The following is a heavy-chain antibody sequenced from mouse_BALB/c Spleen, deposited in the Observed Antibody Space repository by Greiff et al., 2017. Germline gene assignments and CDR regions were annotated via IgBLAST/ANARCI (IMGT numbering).Heavy chain of an antibody. V-gene: IGHV2-9*02. CDR3: ARDRAYDGYSLAY. CDR1: GFSLTSYG. J-gene: IGHJ3*01. CDR2: IWAGGST. D-gene: IGHD2-3*01. Sequence: VKLQESGPGLVAPSQSLSITCTVSGFSLTSYGVHWVRQPPGKGLEWLGVIWAGGSTNYNSALMSRLSISKDNSKSQVFLKMNSLQTDDTAMYYCARDRAYDGYSLAYWGQGTLVTVSA.